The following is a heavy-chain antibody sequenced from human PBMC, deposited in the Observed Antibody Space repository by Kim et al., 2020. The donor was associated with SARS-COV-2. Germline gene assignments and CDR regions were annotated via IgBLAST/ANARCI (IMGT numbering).Heavy chain of an antibody. CDR1: GFTFSSYA. Sequence: GGSLRLSCAASGFTFSSYAMHWVRQAPGKGLEWVAVISYDGSNKYYADSVKGRFTISRDNSKNTLYLQMNSLRAEDTAVYYCARVDALENYYDSSGYPPDYWGQGTLVTVSS. CDR3: ARVDALENYYDSSGYPPDY. J-gene: IGHJ4*02. D-gene: IGHD3-22*01. CDR2: ISYDGSNK. V-gene: IGHV3-30-3*01.